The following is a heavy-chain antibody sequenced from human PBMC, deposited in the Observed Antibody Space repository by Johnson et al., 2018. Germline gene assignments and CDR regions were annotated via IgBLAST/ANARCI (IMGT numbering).Heavy chain of an antibody. V-gene: IGHV3-33*01. Sequence: VQLVESGGGVVQPGRSLRLSCAASGFTFSSYGMHWVRQAPGKGLEWVAVIWYDGSNKYYADSVKGRFTISRDNSKNTLYLQMNSLRAEDTAVYYCARGRGPWLARGYFQHWGQGTLVTVSS. CDR3: ARGRGPWLARGYFQH. D-gene: IGHD6-19*01. CDR1: GFTFSSYG. CDR2: IWYDGSNK. J-gene: IGHJ1*01.